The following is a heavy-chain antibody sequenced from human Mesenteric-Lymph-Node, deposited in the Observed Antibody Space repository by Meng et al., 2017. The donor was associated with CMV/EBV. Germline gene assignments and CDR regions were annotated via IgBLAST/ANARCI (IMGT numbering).Heavy chain of an antibody. CDR2: IYYSGST. Sequence: SETLSLTCTVSGGSASSGSYYWSWIRQPPGKGLEWIGYIYYSGSTNYNPSLKSRVTISLDTPKNQFSLKLSSVTAADTAVYYCARDPTVNDFWSGYYKPPNGMDVWGQGTTVTVSS. CDR3: ARDPTVNDFWSGYYKPPNGMDV. J-gene: IGHJ6*02. D-gene: IGHD3-3*01. V-gene: IGHV4-61*01. CDR1: GGSASSGSYY.